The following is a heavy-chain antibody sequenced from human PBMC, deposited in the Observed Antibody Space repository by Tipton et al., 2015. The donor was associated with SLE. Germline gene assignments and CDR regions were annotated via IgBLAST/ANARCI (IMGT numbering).Heavy chain of an antibody. CDR1: GYTFTSYY. V-gene: IGHV1-18*04. D-gene: IGHD1-26*01. Sequence: QSGAEVKKPGASVKVSCKASGYTFTSYYIHWVRQAPGQGLEWMGWISPYNGNTKYGQKFEGRVTLTTDTSTSTAYMELRSLRNDDTAVYYCARGTSVGASFDFWGQGTLVTVSS. CDR2: ISPYNGNT. CDR3: ARGTSVGASFDF. J-gene: IGHJ4*02.